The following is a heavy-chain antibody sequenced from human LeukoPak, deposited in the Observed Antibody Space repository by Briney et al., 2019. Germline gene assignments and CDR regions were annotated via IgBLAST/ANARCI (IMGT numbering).Heavy chain of an antibody. CDR2: MSYDESKN. CDR3: AKDEGPICLYGDCPFDY. J-gene: IGHJ4*02. V-gene: IGHV3-30*18. D-gene: IGHD4-17*01. Sequence: GGSLRLSCAASGFTVSHYGIHWVRQAPGKGLEWVAVMSYDESKNKYLDSVEGRFTPSRDSSKNTVYLQMNSLRDEDTAVYYCAKDEGPICLYGDCPFDYWGQGNMVTVSS. CDR1: GFTVSHYG.